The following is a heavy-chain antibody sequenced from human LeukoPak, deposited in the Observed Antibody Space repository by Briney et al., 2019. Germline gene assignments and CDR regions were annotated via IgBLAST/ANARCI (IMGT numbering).Heavy chain of an antibody. CDR2: IKYDESEK. CDR1: GFTFSSYE. CDR3: ARDLAGVLDY. J-gene: IGHJ4*02. V-gene: IGHV3-7*01. Sequence: GGSLRLSCAASGFTFSSYEMNWVRQAPGKGLEWVANIKYDESEKYYVDSVKGRFTISRDNAKNSLFLQMNSLRAEDTAVYYCARDLAGVLDYWGRGTLVTVSS. D-gene: IGHD2-8*01.